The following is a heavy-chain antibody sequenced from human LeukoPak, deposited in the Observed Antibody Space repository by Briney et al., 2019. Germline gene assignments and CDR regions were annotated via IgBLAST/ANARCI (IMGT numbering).Heavy chain of an antibody. CDR2: IYPGDSDT. Sequence: GESLKISCKGSGYSFTSYWIGWVRQMPGKGLEWMGIIYPGDSDTRYSPSFQGQVTISADKSISTAYLQWSSLKASDTAMYYCARPRRPAQGYCSSTSCYGGAFDIWGQGTLVTVSS. D-gene: IGHD2-2*01. V-gene: IGHV5-51*01. J-gene: IGHJ4*02. CDR3: ARPRRPAQGYCSSTSCYGGAFDI. CDR1: GYSFTSYW.